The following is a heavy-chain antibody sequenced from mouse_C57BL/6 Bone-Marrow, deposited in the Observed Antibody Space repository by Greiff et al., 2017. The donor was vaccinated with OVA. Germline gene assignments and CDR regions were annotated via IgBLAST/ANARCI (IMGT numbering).Heavy chain of an antibody. J-gene: IGHJ3*01. CDR1: GYTFTDYY. CDR3: ARMGSAWFAY. Sequence: EVQLQQSGPVLVKPGASVKMSCKASGYTFTDYYMNWVKQSHGKSLEWIGVINPYNGGTSYNQKFKGKATLTVDKSSSTAYMELNSLTSEDSAVYYCARMGSAWFAYWGQGTLVTVSA. CDR2: INPYNGGT. V-gene: IGHV1-19*01.